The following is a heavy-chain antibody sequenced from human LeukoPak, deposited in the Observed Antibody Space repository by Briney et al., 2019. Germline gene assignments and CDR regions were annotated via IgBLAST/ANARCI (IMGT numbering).Heavy chain of an antibody. D-gene: IGHD3-22*01. CDR3: ARGDYYDSSGYYGWFDP. Sequence: ASVKVSCKASGYTFTGYYMHWVRQAPGQGLEWMGWINPNSGGTNYAQKFQGRVTMTRDTSISTAYMELSRLRSDDTAVYYCARGDYYDSSGYYGWFDPWGQGTLVTVSS. V-gene: IGHV1-2*02. J-gene: IGHJ5*02. CDR1: GYTFTGYY. CDR2: INPNSGGT.